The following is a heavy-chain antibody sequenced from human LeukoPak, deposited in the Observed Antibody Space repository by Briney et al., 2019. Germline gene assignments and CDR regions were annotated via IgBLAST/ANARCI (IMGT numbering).Heavy chain of an antibody. Sequence: PGGSLRLSCAASGFTFNTYWMTWVRQAPGKGLEWVANIDQDGSEIYYVDSVKGRFTISRDNAKNSLYLQINSLRADDTAVYYCVRDSSTWSWAEYFYHWGQGTLVTVSS. CDR1: GFTFNTYW. CDR3: VRDSSTWSWAEYFYH. D-gene: IGHD6-13*01. V-gene: IGHV3-7*01. J-gene: IGHJ1*01. CDR2: IDQDGSEI.